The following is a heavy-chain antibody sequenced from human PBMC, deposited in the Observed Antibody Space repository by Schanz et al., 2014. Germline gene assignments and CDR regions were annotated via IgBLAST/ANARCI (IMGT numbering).Heavy chain of an antibody. J-gene: IGHJ3*02. Sequence: QVQLVQSGAEAKKPGASVKVSCKASGYTFTSYGISWVRQAPGQGLEWMGWISPYNGNTNYAQKLQGRVTMTTDTSTGTAYMELRSRRSDDTALYYCTRGGYSYALSAFDIWGQGTIRAVSS. D-gene: IGHD5-18*01. CDR3: TRGGYSYALSAFDI. V-gene: IGHV1-18*01. CDR1: GYTFTSYG. CDR2: ISPYNGNT.